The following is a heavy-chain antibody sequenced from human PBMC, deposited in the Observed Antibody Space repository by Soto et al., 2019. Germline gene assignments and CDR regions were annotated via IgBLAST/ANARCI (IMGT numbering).Heavy chain of an antibody. CDR3: AREKNVLPGGYFVF. CDR2: INHSGST. D-gene: IGHD2-2*01. V-gene: IGHV4-34*01. J-gene: IGHJ4*02. Sequence: PSETLSLTCAVYGGSFSVYYWTWIGQPPGTGLEWIGEINHSGSTNYNPSPKSRVTISVDTSKNQFSLKLTSVTAADTAVYYCAREKNVLPGGYFVFWGQGTLVTRSS. CDR1: GGSFSVYY.